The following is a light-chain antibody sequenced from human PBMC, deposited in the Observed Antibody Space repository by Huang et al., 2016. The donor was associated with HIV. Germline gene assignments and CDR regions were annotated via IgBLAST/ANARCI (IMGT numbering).Light chain of an antibody. V-gene: IGKV3-15*01. CDR3: QQYNNWPSGT. Sequence: EIVMTQSPATLSVSPGERATLSCRASQSVSRNLAWYQQKPGQAPRLLIYGASTRATGVPARFSGSGSGTEFTRTISSLQSEDFAVYYCQQYNNWPSGTFGQGTKVEIK. J-gene: IGKJ1*01. CDR2: GAS. CDR1: QSVSRN.